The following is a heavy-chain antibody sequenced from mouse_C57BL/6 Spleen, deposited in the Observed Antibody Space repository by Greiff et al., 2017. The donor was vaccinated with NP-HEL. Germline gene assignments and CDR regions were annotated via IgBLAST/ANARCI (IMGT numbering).Heavy chain of an antibody. D-gene: IGHD2-3*01. CDR3: PLSWSGDYFDY. CDR2: IYPGNSDT. J-gene: IGHJ2*01. V-gene: IGHV1-5*01. CDR1: GYTFTSYW. Sequence: EVQLQQSGTVLARPGASVKMSCKTSGYTFTSYWMHWVKQRPGQGLEWIGAIYPGNSDTSYNQKFKGKAKLTAVTSASTAYMELSSLTNEDSAVYYCPLSWSGDYFDYWGQGTTLTVSS.